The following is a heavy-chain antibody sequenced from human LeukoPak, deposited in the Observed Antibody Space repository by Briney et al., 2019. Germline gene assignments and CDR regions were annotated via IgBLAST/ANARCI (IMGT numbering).Heavy chain of an antibody. CDR2: ISAYNGNT. Sequence: ASVKVSCKASGYTFTSFGISWVRQAPGQGLEWMGWISAYNGNTNNAQKFQGRVTMTTDTSTSTAYMDLRSLTSDDTAVYYRARDQRIEDYTSGSYCFDYWGQGTLVTVSS. V-gene: IGHV1-18*01. CDR3: ARDQRIEDYTSGSYCFDY. D-gene: IGHD3-10*01. CDR1: GYTFTSFG. J-gene: IGHJ4*02.